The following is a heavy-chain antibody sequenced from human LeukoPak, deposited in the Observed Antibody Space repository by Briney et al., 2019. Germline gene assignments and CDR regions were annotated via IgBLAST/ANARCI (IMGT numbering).Heavy chain of an antibody. J-gene: IGHJ4*02. D-gene: IGHD1-26*01. CDR1: GDSTSSDRYY. Sequence: PLETLSLTCTVSGDSTSSDRYYGGWVRQPPGKGLEWIGNIYYRGSTYYNPSLKSRVTMSVDTSKNQFFLKLNSVTAADTAVYYCARGRPYSGGYHLDYWGQGTLVTVSA. V-gene: IGHV4-39*02. CDR2: IYYRGST. CDR3: ARGRPYSGGYHLDY.